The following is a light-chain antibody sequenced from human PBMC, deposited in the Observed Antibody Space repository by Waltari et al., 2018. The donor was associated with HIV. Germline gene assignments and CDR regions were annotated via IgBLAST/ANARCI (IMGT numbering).Light chain of an antibody. CDR3: SSYTSITLI. J-gene: IGLJ2*01. CDR1: GRDFCGHNH. Sequence: QSALTQPASVSGSPGQYITIPCTGIGRDFCGHNHVSWYQHYPGKAPKLIIYDVSRRPSVVSNRFSGSKSGNTASLTISGLRAEDEADYYCSSYTSITLIFGGGTKLTVL. CDR2: DVS. V-gene: IGLV2-14*03.